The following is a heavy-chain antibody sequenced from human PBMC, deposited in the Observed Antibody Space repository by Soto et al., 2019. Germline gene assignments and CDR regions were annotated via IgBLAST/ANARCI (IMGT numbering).Heavy chain of an antibody. Sequence: QVQLVESGGGVVQPGRSLRLSCAASGFTFSSYGMHWVRQAPGKGLEWVAVIWYDGSNKYYADSVKGRFTISRDNSKNTLYLQMTSLRAEDTAVYYCARDKNWNYYFPDYWGQGTLVTVSS. J-gene: IGHJ4*02. V-gene: IGHV3-33*01. CDR3: ARDKNWNYYFPDY. D-gene: IGHD1-7*01. CDR2: IWYDGSNK. CDR1: GFTFSSYG.